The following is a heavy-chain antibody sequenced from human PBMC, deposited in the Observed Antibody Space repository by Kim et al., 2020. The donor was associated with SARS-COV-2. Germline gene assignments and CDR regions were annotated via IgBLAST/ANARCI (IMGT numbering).Heavy chain of an antibody. D-gene: IGHD6-13*01. CDR3: TTVAAIAAAGTAPRH. J-gene: IGHJ1*01. CDR1: GFTFSNAW. V-gene: IGHV3-15*01. CDR2: IKSKTDGGTT. Sequence: GGSLRLSCAASGFTFSNAWMSWVRQAPGKGLEWVGRIKSKTDGGTTDYAAPVKGRFTISRDDSKNTLYLQMNSLKTEDTAVYYCTTVAAIAAAGTAPRHCGQGTLVTVSS.